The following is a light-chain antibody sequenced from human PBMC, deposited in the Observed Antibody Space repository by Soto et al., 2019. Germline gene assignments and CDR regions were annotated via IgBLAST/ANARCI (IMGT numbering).Light chain of an antibody. J-gene: IGLJ1*01. CDR1: SSDVGAYNY. CDR3: SSYTTATTYV. CDR2: DVS. Sequence: QCVLTRPASVSGAAGEAITISCTGTSSDVGAYNYDSWYQQYPGEAPKVIIYDVSHRPAGVSNRFSGSKSGNTASLTISGLQTQDEADYFCSSYTTATTYVFGTGTKVTVL. V-gene: IGLV2-14*01.